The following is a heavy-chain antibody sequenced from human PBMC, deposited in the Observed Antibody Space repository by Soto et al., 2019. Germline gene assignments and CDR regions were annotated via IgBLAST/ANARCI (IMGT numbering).Heavy chain of an antibody. D-gene: IGHD3-22*01. CDR1: GFTFSSYA. CDR2: ISYGGSNK. V-gene: IGHV3-30-3*01. Sequence: QVQLVESGGGVVQPGRSLRLSCAASGFTFSSYAMHWVRQAPGKGLEWVAVISYGGSNKYYANSVKGRFTISRDNSKNTLYLQMNRLRAEDTAVYYCARDRLGVVIKGGFDYWGQGTLVTVSS. J-gene: IGHJ4*02. CDR3: ARDRLGVVIKGGFDY.